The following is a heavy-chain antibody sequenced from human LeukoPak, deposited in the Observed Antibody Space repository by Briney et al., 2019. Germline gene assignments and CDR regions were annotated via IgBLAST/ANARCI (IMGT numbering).Heavy chain of an antibody. V-gene: IGHV1-18*01. J-gene: IGHJ4*02. CDR3: ARDHYYYDSSGYYGY. CDR1: GYTFTSYG. Sequence: ASVKVSCKASGYTFTSYGISWVRQAPGQGLEWMGWISAYNGNTNYAQKLQGRVTMTTDTSTSTAYMELRSLRSDDTAVYYCARDHYYYDSSGYYGYWGQGTLVTVSS. CDR2: ISAYNGNT. D-gene: IGHD3-22*01.